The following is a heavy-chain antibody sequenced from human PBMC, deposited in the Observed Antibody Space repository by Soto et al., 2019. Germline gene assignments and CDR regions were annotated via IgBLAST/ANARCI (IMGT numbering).Heavy chain of an antibody. CDR1: GGTFSSYA. V-gene: IGHV1-69*12. J-gene: IGHJ6*02. D-gene: IGHD5-18*01. CDR2: IIPIFGTA. Sequence: QVQLVQSGAEVKKPGSSVKVSCKASGGTFSSYAISWVRQAPGQGLEWMGGIIPIFGTANYAQKFQGRVTIPAVESTSTDYMELSSLRSEDTAVYYCARERYSSVGSSYYYYGMDVWGQGTTVTVSS. CDR3: ARERYSSVGSSYYYYGMDV.